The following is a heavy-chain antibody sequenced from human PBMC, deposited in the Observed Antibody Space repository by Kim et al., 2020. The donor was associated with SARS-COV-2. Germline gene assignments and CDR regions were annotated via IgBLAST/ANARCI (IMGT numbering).Heavy chain of an antibody. CDR2: LTGSGSNT. D-gene: IGHD2-15*01. Sequence: GGSLRLSCAASGFRFSAHAMSWVRQAPGKGLEWVSTLTGSGSNTYYPESVRGRFTISRDNSKNMVYLQMSGLRADDTAIYYCVKDPGGPKQFSFDCWGQGTLVTVS. CDR1: GFRFSAHA. V-gene: IGHV3-23*01. J-gene: IGHJ4*02. CDR3: VKDPGGPKQFSFDC.